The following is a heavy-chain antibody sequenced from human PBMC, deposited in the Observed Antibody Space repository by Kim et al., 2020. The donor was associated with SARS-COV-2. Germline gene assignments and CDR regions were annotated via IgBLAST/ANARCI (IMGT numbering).Heavy chain of an antibody. V-gene: IGHV3-20*03. J-gene: IGHJ4*02. CDR3: VRGFVGGPFDL. CDR2: ST. D-gene: IGHD3-10*01. Sequence: STGYVDSVKGRFTISRDNAKKSLNLQMNSLRAEDTAFYYCVRGFVGGPFDLWGQGIRVTVSS.